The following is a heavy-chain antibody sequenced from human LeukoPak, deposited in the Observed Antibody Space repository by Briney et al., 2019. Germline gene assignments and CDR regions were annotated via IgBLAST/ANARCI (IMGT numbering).Heavy chain of an antibody. CDR1: GFTFSSYA. D-gene: IGHD6-13*01. V-gene: IGHV3-23*01. Sequence: GGSLRLSCAASGFTFSSYAMSWVRQAPGKGLEWVSAISGSGGSTYYADSVKGRFTISRDNSKNTLYLQMNSLRAEDTAVYYCAKGLRYSSSWYGGTDAFDIWGQGTMVTVSS. CDR2: ISGSGGST. CDR3: AKGLRYSSSWYGGTDAFDI. J-gene: IGHJ3*02.